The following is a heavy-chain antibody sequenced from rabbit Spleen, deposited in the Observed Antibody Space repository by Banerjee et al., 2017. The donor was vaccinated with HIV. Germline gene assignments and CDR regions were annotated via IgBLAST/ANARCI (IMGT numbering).Heavy chain of an antibody. CDR1: GFSFSNSYD. CDR3: ARDAGGYDYIDGCFNL. D-gene: IGHD6-1*01. Sequence: QEQLEESGGGLVQPGASLTLTCTASGFSFSNSYDMCWVRQAPGKGLEWIGCIYTGNRKNYYASWAKGRFTISKTSSTMVTLQMTSLTAADTATYFCARDAGGYDYIDGCFNLWGPGTLVTVS. CDR2: IYTGNRKN. V-gene: IGHV1S45*01. J-gene: IGHJ4*01.